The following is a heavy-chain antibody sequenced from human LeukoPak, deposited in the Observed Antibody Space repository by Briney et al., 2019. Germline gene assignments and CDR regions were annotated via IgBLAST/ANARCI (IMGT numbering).Heavy chain of an antibody. CDR2: ISAYNGNT. Sequence: ASVKVSCKASGYTFTSYGISWVRQAPGQGLEWMGWISAYNGNTNYAQKIQGRVTMTTDTSTSTAYMELRSLRSDDTAVYYCARVKTIFGVVIGRQFDTWGQGTLVTVSS. CDR3: ARVKTIFGVVIGRQFDT. D-gene: IGHD3-3*01. CDR1: GYTFTSYG. J-gene: IGHJ5*02. V-gene: IGHV1-18*01.